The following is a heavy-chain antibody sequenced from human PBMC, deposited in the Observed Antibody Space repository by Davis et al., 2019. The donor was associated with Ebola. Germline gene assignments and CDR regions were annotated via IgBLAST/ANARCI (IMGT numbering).Heavy chain of an antibody. CDR1: GFTFSSYA. D-gene: IGHD3-9*01. Sequence: PGGSLRLSCAASGFTFSSYAMHWVRQAPGKGLEWVAVISYDGSNKYYADSVKGRFTISRDNSKNTLYLQMNSLRAEDTAVYYCAREGLDWSYYYGMDVWGQGTTVTVSS. CDR2: ISYDGSNK. CDR3: AREGLDWSYYYGMDV. J-gene: IGHJ6*02. V-gene: IGHV3-30-3*01.